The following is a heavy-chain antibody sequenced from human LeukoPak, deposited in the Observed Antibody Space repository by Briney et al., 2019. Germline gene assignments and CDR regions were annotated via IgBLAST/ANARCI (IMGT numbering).Heavy chain of an antibody. J-gene: IGHJ6*03. D-gene: IGHD6-25*01. Sequence: GGSLRLSCAASGFTFTDYSMTWVRQAPGKGLEWVASISTVSTYTFYSDSVKGRFTTSRDNAKNTLYLQMSSLSAEDTAVYYCARDGSGFYYYYYMDVWGRGTTVTVSS. CDR3: ARDGSGFYYYYYMDV. CDR1: GFTFTDYS. CDR2: ISTVSTYT. V-gene: IGHV3-21*01.